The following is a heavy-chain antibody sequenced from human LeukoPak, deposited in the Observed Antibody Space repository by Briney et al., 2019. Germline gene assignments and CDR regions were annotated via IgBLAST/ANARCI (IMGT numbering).Heavy chain of an antibody. J-gene: IGHJ4*02. CDR1: GYTFTSYG. CDR3: ARVDIVVVVAGTEGMLYYFDY. CDR2: ISAYNGNT. V-gene: IGHV1-18*04. D-gene: IGHD2-15*01. Sequence: ASVKVSCKASGYTFTSYGISWVRQAPGQGLEWMGWISAYNGNTNYAQKLQGRVTMTTDTSTSTAYMELRSLRSDDTAVYYCARVDIVVVVAGTEGMLYYFDYWGQGTLVTVSS.